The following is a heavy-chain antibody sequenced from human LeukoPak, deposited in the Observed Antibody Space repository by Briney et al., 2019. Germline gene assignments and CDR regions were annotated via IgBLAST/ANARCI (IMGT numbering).Heavy chain of an antibody. CDR1: GFTFSSYA. J-gene: IGHJ4*02. Sequence: GGSLRLSCAASGFTFSSYAMSWVRQAPGKGLEWVSAISGSGGSTYYADSVKGRFTISRDNAKNSLYLQMNSLRAEDTAVYYCARDGLVLRFYDYWGQGTLVTVSS. D-gene: IGHD3/OR15-3a*01. CDR3: ARDGLVLRFYDY. CDR2: ISGSGGST. V-gene: IGHV3-23*01.